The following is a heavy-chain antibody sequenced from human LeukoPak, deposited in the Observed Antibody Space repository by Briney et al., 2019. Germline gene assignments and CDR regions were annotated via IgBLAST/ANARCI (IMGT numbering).Heavy chain of an antibody. J-gene: IGHJ5*02. Sequence: GGSLRLSCAASGFTFSSYWMHWVRQAPGKGLVWVSRIHSDGTTTSYADSVKGRFTVSRDNAKNTLYLQMNSLRAEDTAVYYCARGRYCTVGSCSSAWSDPWGQGALVTVSS. D-gene: IGHD2-15*01. CDR2: IHSDGTTT. V-gene: IGHV3-74*01. CDR3: ARGRYCTVGSCSSAWSDP. CDR1: GFTFSSYW.